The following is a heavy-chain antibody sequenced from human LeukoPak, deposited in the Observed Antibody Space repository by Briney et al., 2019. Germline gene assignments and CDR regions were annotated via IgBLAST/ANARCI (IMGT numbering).Heavy chain of an antibody. CDR2: INHSGST. Sequence: SETLSLTCAVYGGSFSGYYLSWIRQPPGKGLEWIGEINHSGSTNYNPSLKSRVTISVDTSKNQFSLKLSSVTAADTAVYCCARVAGSCYDYWGQGTLVTVSS. CDR3: ARVAGSCYDY. V-gene: IGHV4-34*01. CDR1: GGSFSGYY. D-gene: IGHD2-15*01. J-gene: IGHJ4*02.